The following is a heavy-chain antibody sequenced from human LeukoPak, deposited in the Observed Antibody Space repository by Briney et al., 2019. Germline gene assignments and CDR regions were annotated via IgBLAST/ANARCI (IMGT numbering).Heavy chain of an antibody. CDR3: ARGGRAGDIVVVPAAMRFDY. D-gene: IGHD2-2*01. CDR2: IYYSGST. J-gene: IGHJ4*02. Sequence: SQTLSLTCTVSGGSISSSDYYWSWIRQPPGKGLEWIGYIYYSGSTNYNPSLKSRVTISVDTSKNQFSLKLSSVTAADTAVYYCARGGRAGDIVVVPAAMRFDYWGQGTLVTVSS. CDR1: GGSISSSDYY. V-gene: IGHV4-30-4*01.